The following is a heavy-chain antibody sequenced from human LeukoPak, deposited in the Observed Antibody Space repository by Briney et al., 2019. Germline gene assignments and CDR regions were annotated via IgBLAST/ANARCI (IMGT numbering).Heavy chain of an antibody. CDR3: ARHSYSHGYGDY. Sequence: SETLSLTCTVSGGSVSSGSSYWAWLRQPPGQGLEWIGSIYHSGRTSYSPSLRSRVTISVDTSKNQFSLNLSSVTAADTAVYYCARHSYSHGYGDYWGQGTLVTVSS. V-gene: IGHV4-39*01. CDR1: GGSVSSGSSY. CDR2: IYHSGRT. J-gene: IGHJ4*02. D-gene: IGHD5-18*01.